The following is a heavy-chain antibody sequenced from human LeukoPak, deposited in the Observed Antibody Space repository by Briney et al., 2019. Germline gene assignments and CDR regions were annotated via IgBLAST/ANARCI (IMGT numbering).Heavy chain of an antibody. CDR1: GGSFSGYY. CDR3: ARGSTDYDFWSGYYSGPYSGYFDY. J-gene: IGHJ4*02. CDR2: INHSGST. Sequence: SETLSLTCAVYGGSFSGYYWSWIRQPPGKGLEWIGEINHSGSTNYNPSLKSRVTISVDTSKNQFSLKLSSVTAADTAVYYCARGSTDYDFWSGYYSGPYSGYFDYWGQGTLVTVSS. D-gene: IGHD3-3*01. V-gene: IGHV4-34*01.